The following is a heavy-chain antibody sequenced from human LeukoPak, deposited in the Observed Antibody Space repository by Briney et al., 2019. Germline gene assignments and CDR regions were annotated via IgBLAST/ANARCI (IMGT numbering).Heavy chain of an antibody. CDR2: ISGSGGST. CDR3: AKDVLLWFGELLGPFDY. CDR1: GFTFSSYA. D-gene: IGHD3-10*01. V-gene: IGHV3-23*01. Sequence: GGSLRLSCAASGFTFSSYAMSWVRQAPGKGLEWVSAISGSGGSTYYAGSVKGRFTISRDNSKNTLYLQMNSLRAEDTAVYYCAKDVLLWFGELLGPFDYWGQGTLVTVSS. J-gene: IGHJ4*02.